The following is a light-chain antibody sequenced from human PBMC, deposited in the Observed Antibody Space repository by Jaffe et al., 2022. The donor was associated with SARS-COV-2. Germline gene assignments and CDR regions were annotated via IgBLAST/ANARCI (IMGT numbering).Light chain of an antibody. J-gene: IGKJ4*01. CDR2: RAS. CDR3: QQSDRYPPT. V-gene: IGKV1-39*01. Sequence: DIQVTQSPSSLSASVGDRVTITCRSSQNINKNLNWFQQKPGKAPKLLIHRASDLRTGVPPRFGGSGSGTEFSLTINSLQPEDYATYYCQQSDRYPPTFGEGTRVDIK. CDR1: QNINKN.